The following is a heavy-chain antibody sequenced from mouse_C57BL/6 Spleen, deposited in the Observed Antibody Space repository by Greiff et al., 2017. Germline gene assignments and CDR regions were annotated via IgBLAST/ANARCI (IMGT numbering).Heavy chain of an antibody. D-gene: IGHD1-1*01. J-gene: IGHJ1*03. Sequence: EVKVVESGGGLVKPGGSLKLSCAASGFTFSSYAMSWVRQTPEKRLEWVATISDGGSYTYYPDNVKGRFTISRDNAKNNLYLQMSHLKSEDTAMYYCARDRGSRYFDVWGTGTTVTVSS. CDR3: ARDRGSRYFDV. CDR2: ISDGGSYT. V-gene: IGHV5-4*01. CDR1: GFTFSSYA.